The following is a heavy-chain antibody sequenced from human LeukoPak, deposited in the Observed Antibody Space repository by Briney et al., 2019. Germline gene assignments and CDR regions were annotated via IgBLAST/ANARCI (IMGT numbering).Heavy chain of an antibody. Sequence: PGGSLRLSCATTGFTFDDYGMNWVRQGPGKGLEWVSNINWNGGNVDYADSVKGRFTISRDKAKNSLHLQMNSLRAEDTAVYYCARVRKQYYYDSNHQRDASDIWGQGTMVIVSS. J-gene: IGHJ3*02. V-gene: IGHV3-20*04. D-gene: IGHD3-22*01. CDR3: ARVRKQYYYDSNHQRDASDI. CDR2: INWNGGNV. CDR1: GFTFDDYG.